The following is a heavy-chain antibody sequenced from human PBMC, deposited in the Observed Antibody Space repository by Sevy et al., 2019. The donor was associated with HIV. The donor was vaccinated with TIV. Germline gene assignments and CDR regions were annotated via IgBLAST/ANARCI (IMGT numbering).Heavy chain of an antibody. D-gene: IGHD3-3*01. CDR2: TYYRSKWYN. CDR3: ARAITIFGLTIMLDP. Sequence: SQTLSLTCTISGDSVSSSSVAWNWIRQSPSRGLEWLGRTYYRSKWYNDYALSVKNRIIISPDTSKSQLALQLNSVTPEDTAVYYCARAITIFGLTIMLDPWGLGTLVTVSS. J-gene: IGHJ5*02. CDR1: GDSVSSSSVA. V-gene: IGHV6-1*01.